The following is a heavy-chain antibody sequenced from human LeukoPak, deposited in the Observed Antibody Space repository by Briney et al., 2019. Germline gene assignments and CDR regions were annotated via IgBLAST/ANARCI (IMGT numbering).Heavy chain of an antibody. D-gene: IGHD3-3*02. CDR2: IYSGGST. V-gene: IGHV3-53*01. J-gene: IGHJ4*02. Sequence: GGSLRLSCAASEFTVSTNYMSWVREAPGKGLEWVSVIYSGGSTYYADSVKGRFTISRDNSKNTLYLQMNSLRAEDTAVYYCARIGSAAFTDYWGQGTLVTVSS. CDR3: ARIGSAAFTDY. CDR1: EFTVSTNY.